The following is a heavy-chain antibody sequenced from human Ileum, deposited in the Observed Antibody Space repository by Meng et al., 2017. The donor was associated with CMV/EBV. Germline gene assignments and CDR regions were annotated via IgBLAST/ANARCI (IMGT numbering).Heavy chain of an antibody. Sequence: ASVKVSCKASGYTFTSYYMHWVRQAPGQGLECMGIINPSGGSTSYAQKFQGRVTMTRDTSTSTVYMELSSLRSEDTAVYYCARDRRMDSTLFHYYYGMDGWGQGTTVTVSS. D-gene: IGHD2-15*01. V-gene: IGHV1-46*01. CDR3: ARDRRMDSTLFHYYYGMDG. CDR1: GYTFTSYY. J-gene: IGHJ6*02. CDR2: INPSGGST.